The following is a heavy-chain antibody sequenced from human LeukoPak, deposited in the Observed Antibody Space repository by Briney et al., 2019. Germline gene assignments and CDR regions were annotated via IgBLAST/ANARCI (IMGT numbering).Heavy chain of an antibody. J-gene: IGHJ4*02. D-gene: IGHD6-13*01. V-gene: IGHV6-1*01. CDR2: TYYRSKWNN. CDR1: GDSVSSKSAA. CDR3: ARGHTSSWPDVFDY. Sequence: SQTLSLTCAISGDSVSSKSAAWNWIRQSPSRGLEWLGRTYYRSKWNNDYAVSVKSRIIINPDTSNNQVSLQLNSVTPDDTAVYYCARGHTSSWPDVFDYWGQGTLVTVSS.